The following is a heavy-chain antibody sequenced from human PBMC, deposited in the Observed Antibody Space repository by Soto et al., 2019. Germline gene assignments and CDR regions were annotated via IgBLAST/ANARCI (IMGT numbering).Heavy chain of an antibody. CDR1: GGSITTYY. CDR2: IFYSVSS. J-gene: IGHJ3*02. Sequence: SETLSLTCAVSGGSITTYYWNWIRQSPXXXXXXXGNIFYSVSSNYDPSLESRVTXXVXXXXXQXSLXXRSVTAADTAVYYCARRGRRYSDFLSRPQAVGAFDIWGQGTLVTVS. D-gene: IGHD3-9*01. V-gene: IGHV4-59*01. CDR3: ARRGRRYSDFLSRPQAVGAFDI.